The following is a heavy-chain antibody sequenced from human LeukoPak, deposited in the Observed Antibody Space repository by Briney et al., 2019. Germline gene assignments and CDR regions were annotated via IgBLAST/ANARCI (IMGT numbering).Heavy chain of an antibody. CDR2: IYTSGST. CDR1: GGSISSYY. J-gene: IGHJ3*02. Sequence: SETLSLTCTVSGGSISSYYWSWVRQPAGKGLEWVGRIYTSGSTNYNPSLKRRVTISVDTSKNQFSLKLSSVTAADTAVYYCARSGPNCSGGSCYYRRAFDIWGQGTMVTVSS. D-gene: IGHD2-15*01. V-gene: IGHV4-4*07. CDR3: ARSGPNCSGGSCYYRRAFDI.